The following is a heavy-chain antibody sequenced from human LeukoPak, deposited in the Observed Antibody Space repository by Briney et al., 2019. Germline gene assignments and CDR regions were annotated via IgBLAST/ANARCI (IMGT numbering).Heavy chain of an antibody. D-gene: IGHD1-1*01. CDR3: ARDRLAGTTPYMDV. CDR1: GFAFSSYA. CDR2: ISYDGSYK. V-gene: IGHV3-30*04. Sequence: GGSLRLSCAAAGFAFSSYAMHWVRQAPGKGPEWVAVISYDGSYKDDADSVKGRFTISRDNSKNTVYLQMNRLRAEDTAVYYCARDRLAGTTPYMDVWGKGTTVTVSS. J-gene: IGHJ6*03.